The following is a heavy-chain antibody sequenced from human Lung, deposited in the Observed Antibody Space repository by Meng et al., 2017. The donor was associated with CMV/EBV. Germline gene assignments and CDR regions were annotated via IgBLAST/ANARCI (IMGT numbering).Heavy chain of an antibody. CDR3: AKGDDSGWSPFDY. D-gene: IGHD3-22*01. CDR2: IYSDGGST. CDR1: GFTFSNYA. J-gene: IGHJ4*02. V-gene: IGHV3-23*03. Sequence: GESLKISCAASGFTFSNYAMNWVRQAPGKGLEWVSVIYSDGGSTYYADSVKGRFTISRDNSKNTLDLQMNSLRAEDTAVYYCAKGDDSGWSPFDYWGQGTLVTVSS.